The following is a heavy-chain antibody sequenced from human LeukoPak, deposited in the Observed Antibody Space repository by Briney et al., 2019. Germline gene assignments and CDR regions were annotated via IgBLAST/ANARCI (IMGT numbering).Heavy chain of an antibody. D-gene: IGHD6-19*01. J-gene: IGHJ4*02. CDR2: IYWDDDG. CDR3: AHSSVGSSGWSDLDY. CDR1: GFSLSTSGVA. Sequence: SGPTLVKPTQTLTLTCTFSGFSLSTSGVAVGWIRQPPGKPLEWLAFIYWDDDGRYSPSLRSRLTIIKDTSKNQVVLTMTNMDPVDTATYYCAHSSVGSSGWSDLDYWGQGTLVTVSS. V-gene: IGHV2-5*02.